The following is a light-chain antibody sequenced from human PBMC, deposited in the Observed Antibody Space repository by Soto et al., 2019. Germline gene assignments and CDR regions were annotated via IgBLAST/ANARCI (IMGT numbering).Light chain of an antibody. Sequence: DILLTQSPGTLSLSPGERATLSCRASQSVASSYLAWYQQKPGQAPRLLIYGASSRDTGIPDRVSGSGYGTDFSLIIGRLEPEDVAVYICQQYGASPWTFGQGTKVDIK. V-gene: IGKV3-20*01. CDR2: GAS. J-gene: IGKJ1*01. CDR3: QQYGASPWT. CDR1: QSVASSY.